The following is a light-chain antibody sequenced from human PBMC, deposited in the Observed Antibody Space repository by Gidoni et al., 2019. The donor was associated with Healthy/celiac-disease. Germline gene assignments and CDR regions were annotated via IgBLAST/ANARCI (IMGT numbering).Light chain of an antibody. Sequence: IQITQSPSSLSASVGDSVTLTCRASQSISSYLHWYQQKPGAAPKLLIYAASSLQGRVPSRFSGSGAGTDFTLTISSLQPEDFVTYYCQQSYSTFMCSFGQGTKLEIK. V-gene: IGKV1-39*01. CDR1: QSISSY. J-gene: IGKJ2*04. CDR3: QQSYSTFMCS. CDR2: AAS.